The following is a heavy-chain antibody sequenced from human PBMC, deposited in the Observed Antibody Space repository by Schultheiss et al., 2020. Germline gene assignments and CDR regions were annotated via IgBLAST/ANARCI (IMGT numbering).Heavy chain of an antibody. CDR1: GGSISSSSYY. CDR2: INHSGST. Sequence: SETLSLTCTVSGGSISSSSYYWGWIRQPPGKGLEWIGEINHSGSTNYNPSLKSRVTISVDTSKNQFSLKLSSVTAADTAVYYCARGSGWPEYYYYYYMDVWGKGTTVTVSS. V-gene: IGHV4-39*07. D-gene: IGHD6-19*01. CDR3: ARGSGWPEYYYYYYMDV. J-gene: IGHJ6*03.